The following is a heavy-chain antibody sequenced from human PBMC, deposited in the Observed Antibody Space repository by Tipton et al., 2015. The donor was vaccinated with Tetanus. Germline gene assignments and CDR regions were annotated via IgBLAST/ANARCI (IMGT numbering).Heavy chain of an antibody. CDR1: GFTFGDYY. Sequence: SLRLSCATSGFTFGDYYMTWVRQAPGKGLEWISHISVGSSPKTKYADSVKGRFTISRDSAKKSLFLQMNSLRVEDTALYYCTRHRRGDGYNLGAYWGPGTLVTVSS. CDR2: ISVGSSPKT. D-gene: IGHD5-24*01. J-gene: IGHJ4*02. V-gene: IGHV3-11*06. CDR3: TRHRRGDGYNLGAY.